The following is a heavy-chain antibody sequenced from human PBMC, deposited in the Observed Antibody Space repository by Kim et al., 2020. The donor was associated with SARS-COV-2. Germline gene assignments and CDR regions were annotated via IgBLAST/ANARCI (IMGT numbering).Heavy chain of an antibody. V-gene: IGHV1-18*01. Sequence: ASVKVSCKASGYTFTSYGISWVRQAPGQGLEWMGWISAYNGNTNYAQKLQGRVTMTTDTSTSTAYKELRSLRSDDTAVYYCALSTSGWYGHWFDPWGQGTLVTVSS. D-gene: IGHD6-19*01. CDR1: GYTFTSYG. CDR3: ALSTSGWYGHWFDP. CDR2: ISAYNGNT. J-gene: IGHJ5*02.